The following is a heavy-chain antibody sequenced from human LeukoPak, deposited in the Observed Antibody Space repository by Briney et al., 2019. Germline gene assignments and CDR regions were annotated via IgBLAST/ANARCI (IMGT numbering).Heavy chain of an antibody. V-gene: IGHV1-24*01. Sequence: AASVKVSCKVSGYTLTELSMHWVRQAPGKGLEWMGGFDPEDGETIYAQKFQGRVTMTEDTSTDTAYMELSSLRSEDTAVYYCARGPYYDILTGRTTGYFDYWGQGTLVTVSS. D-gene: IGHD3-9*01. CDR1: GYTLTELS. J-gene: IGHJ4*02. CDR3: ARGPYYDILTGRTTGYFDY. CDR2: FDPEDGET.